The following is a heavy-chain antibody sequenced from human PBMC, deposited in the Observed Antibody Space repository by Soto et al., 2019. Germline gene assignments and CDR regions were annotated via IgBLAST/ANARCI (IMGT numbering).Heavy chain of an antibody. V-gene: IGHV4-30-4*01. CDR2: ISNSGST. CDR3: ATESGSTYGYFDH. D-gene: IGHD5-18*01. Sequence: SETLSLTCTVSGGSVTSDEDYWTWIRQSPGKGLEWIGYISNSGSTGYNPSLKTRLSMSVDRSKNQSTLRLTSVTAADTAVYFCATESGSTYGYFDHWGQGTQVTVYS. CDR1: GGSVTSDEDY. J-gene: IGHJ4*02.